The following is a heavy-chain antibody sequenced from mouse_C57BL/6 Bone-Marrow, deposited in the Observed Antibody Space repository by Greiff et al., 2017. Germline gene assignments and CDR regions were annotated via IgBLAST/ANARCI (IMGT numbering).Heavy chain of an antibody. CDR1: GYTFTSYT. Sequence: VQLQQSGAELARPGASVKMSCTASGYTFTSYTMHWVKQRPGQGLEWIGYINPSSGYTKYNQKFKDKATLTADKSSSTAYMQLSSLTSEDSAVDYCARRDYSKRFDYWGQGTTLTVSS. D-gene: IGHD2-5*01. CDR3: ARRDYSKRFDY. CDR2: INPSSGYT. V-gene: IGHV1-4*01. J-gene: IGHJ2*01.